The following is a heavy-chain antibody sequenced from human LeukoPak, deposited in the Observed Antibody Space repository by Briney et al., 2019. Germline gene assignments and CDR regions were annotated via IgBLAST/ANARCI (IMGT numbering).Heavy chain of an antibody. D-gene: IGHD6-6*01. J-gene: IGHJ6*03. CDR3: ARDWGVSARPGYMDV. V-gene: IGHV4-4*07. CDR1: GGSISSYY. Sequence: PSQTLSHTSTGSGGSISSYYWTWIRQPAGKGLEWIGRTHTSGSNNYNPSLKSRVTMSVDTSKNQFSLKLTSVTAADTAVYYCARDWGVSARPGYMDVWGKGTTVTVSS. CDR2: THTSGSN.